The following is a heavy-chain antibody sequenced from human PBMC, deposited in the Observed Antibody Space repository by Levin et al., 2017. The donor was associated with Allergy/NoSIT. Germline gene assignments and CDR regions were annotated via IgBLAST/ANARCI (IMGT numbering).Heavy chain of an antibody. V-gene: IGHV3-9*01. J-gene: IGHJ6*02. Sequence: LTCAASGFTFDDYAMHWVRQAPGKGLEWVSGISWNSGSIGYADSVKGRFTISRDNAKNSLYLQMNSLRAEDTALYYCAKDRGTAMVSGSMDVWGQGTTVTVSS. D-gene: IGHD5-18*01. CDR2: ISWNSGSI. CDR3: AKDRGTAMVSGSMDV. CDR1: GFTFDDYA.